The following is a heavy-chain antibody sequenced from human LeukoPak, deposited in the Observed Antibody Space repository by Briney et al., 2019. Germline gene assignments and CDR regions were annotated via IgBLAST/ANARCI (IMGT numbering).Heavy chain of an antibody. D-gene: IGHD6-19*01. J-gene: IGHJ4*02. V-gene: IGHV3-53*01. CDR2: ISNDGDT. CDR1: GFTFSTYS. CDR3: AGDKTTGGWYEFDY. Sequence: HPGGSLRLSCAASGFTFSTYSMNWVRQGPGKGLECVSVISNDGDTYYADSVKGRFTISRDTSKNTVSLQMNSLRAEDTAVYYCAGDKTTGGWYEFDYWGQGTLVTVSS.